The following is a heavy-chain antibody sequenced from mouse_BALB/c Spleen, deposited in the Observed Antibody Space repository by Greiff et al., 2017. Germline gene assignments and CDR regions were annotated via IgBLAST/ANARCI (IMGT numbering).Heavy chain of an antibody. D-gene: IGHD1-1*01. CDR2: ISSGGST. Sequence: EVKLVESGGGLVKPGGSLKLSCAASGFTFSSYAMSWVRQTPEKRLEWVASISSGGSTYYPDSVKGRFTISRDNARNILYLQMSSLRSEDTAMYYCARGRDYYYGSSYGGYYFDYWGQGTTLTVSS. CDR1: GFTFSSYA. V-gene: IGHV5-6-5*01. J-gene: IGHJ2*01. CDR3: ARGRDYYYGSSYGGYYFDY.